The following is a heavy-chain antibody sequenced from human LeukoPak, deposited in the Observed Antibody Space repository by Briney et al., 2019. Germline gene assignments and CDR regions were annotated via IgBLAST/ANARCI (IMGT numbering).Heavy chain of an antibody. CDR3: ARGDCSSTSCPLTV. CDR2: IYSGGST. Sequence: GGSLRLSCAASGFTFSDYYMNWVRQAPGKGLEWVSVIYSGGSTYYADSVKGRFTISRDNSKNTLYLQMNSLRAEDTAVYYCARGDCSSTSCPLTVWGQGTLVTVSS. CDR1: GFTFSDYY. V-gene: IGHV3-66*01. J-gene: IGHJ4*02. D-gene: IGHD2-2*01.